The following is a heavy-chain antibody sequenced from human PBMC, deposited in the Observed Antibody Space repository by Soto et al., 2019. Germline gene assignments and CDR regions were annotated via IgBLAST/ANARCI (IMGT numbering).Heavy chain of an antibody. CDR1: GYNFIAQN. J-gene: IGHJ3*01. CDR2: MHPTSGGS. D-gene: IGHD1-7*01. V-gene: IGHV1-2*02. Sequence: QVHLVQSGAEVKKPGASVKVSCMASGYNFIAQNIHWVRQAPGLGLEWMGKMHPTSGGSAYAQELQGRVTVTRDTSISTVYMELTSLKSDDTAVYYCARERHLNSPSDAFDLWGQGTMVIVSS. CDR3: ARERHLNSPSDAFDL.